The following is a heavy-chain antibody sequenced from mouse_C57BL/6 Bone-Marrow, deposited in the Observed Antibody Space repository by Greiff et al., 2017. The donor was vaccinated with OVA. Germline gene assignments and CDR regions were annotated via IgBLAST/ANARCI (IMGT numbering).Heavy chain of an antibody. CDR3: TRGRWLLRCAMDY. Sequence: EVKLVESGTVLARPGASVKMSCKTSGYTFTSYWMHWVKQRHGQGLEWIGAIYPGNRDTSYNQKFKGKAKLTAVTSASTAYMELSSLTNEDSSVYYCTRGRWLLRCAMDYWGQGTSVTVSS. V-gene: IGHV1-5*01. J-gene: IGHJ4*01. D-gene: IGHD2-3*01. CDR2: IYPGNRDT. CDR1: GYTFTSYW.